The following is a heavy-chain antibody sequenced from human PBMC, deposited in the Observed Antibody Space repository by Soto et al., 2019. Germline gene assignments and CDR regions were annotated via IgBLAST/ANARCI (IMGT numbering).Heavy chain of an antibody. J-gene: IGHJ4*02. CDR1: GGTFSSYT. Sequence: QVQLVQSGAEVKKPGSSVKVSCKASGGTFSSYTISWVRQAPGQGLEWMGRIIPILGIANYAQKFQGRVTITADKSTSTAXXELXSLRSEDTAVYYCAREEYYYGSGAFFDYWGQGTLVTVSS. D-gene: IGHD3-10*01. CDR2: IIPILGIA. V-gene: IGHV1-69*08. CDR3: AREEYYYGSGAFFDY.